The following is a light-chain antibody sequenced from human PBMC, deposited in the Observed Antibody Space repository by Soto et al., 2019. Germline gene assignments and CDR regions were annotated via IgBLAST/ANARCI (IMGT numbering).Light chain of an antibody. Sequence: EIVLTQSPDTLSLSPGERVTFSCRASQSIGSSNLAWYQQKPGQAPRLLIYGASTRATGIPDRFSGSGSGTDFTLTISRLEPEDFAVYYCQQYGSSPQTFGQGTKVDIK. V-gene: IGKV3-20*01. CDR1: QSIGSSN. J-gene: IGKJ1*01. CDR3: QQYGSSPQT. CDR2: GAS.